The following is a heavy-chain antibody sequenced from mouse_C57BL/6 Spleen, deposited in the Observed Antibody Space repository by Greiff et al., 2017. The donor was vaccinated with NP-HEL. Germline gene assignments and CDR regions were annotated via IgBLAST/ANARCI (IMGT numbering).Heavy chain of an antibody. Sequence: QVQLKESGAELVRPGSSVKLSCKASGYTFTSYWMHWVKQRPIQGLEWIGNIDPSDSETHYNQKFKDKATLTVDKSSSTAYMQLSSLTSEDSAVYYCARGALNYFDYWGQGTTLTVSS. V-gene: IGHV1-52*01. CDR1: GYTFTSYW. CDR3: ARGALNYFDY. J-gene: IGHJ2*01. CDR2: IDPSDSET.